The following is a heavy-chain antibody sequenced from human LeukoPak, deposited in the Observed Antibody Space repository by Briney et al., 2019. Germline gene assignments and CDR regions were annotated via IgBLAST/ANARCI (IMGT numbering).Heavy chain of an antibody. J-gene: IGHJ4*02. CDR3: AKAAENYCSGGSCLFDY. Sequence: GGSLRLSCAASGFTFSSYAMSWVRQSPGKGLEWVSCITGDGVYTYHTDSVKGRFTISRDNSKNTLYLQMNSLRAEDTAVYYCAKAAENYCSGGSCLFDYWGQGTLVTVSS. CDR2: ITGDGVYT. CDR1: GFTFSSYA. V-gene: IGHV3-23*01. D-gene: IGHD2-15*01.